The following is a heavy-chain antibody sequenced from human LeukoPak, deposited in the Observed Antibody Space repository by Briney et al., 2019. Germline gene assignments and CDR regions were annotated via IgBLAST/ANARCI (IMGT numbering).Heavy chain of an antibody. Sequence: GGSLRLSCAASGFTFSSYDMSWVRQAPGKGLEWVSGISIGGSGGSTYYADSVKGRFTISRDNSKSTLYLQMNSLRAEDTAIYYCAKMDGYNRGSYWGQGTLVTVSS. J-gene: IGHJ4*02. CDR2: ISIGGSGGST. V-gene: IGHV3-23*01. CDR3: AKMDGYNRGSY. D-gene: IGHD5-24*01. CDR1: GFTFSSYD.